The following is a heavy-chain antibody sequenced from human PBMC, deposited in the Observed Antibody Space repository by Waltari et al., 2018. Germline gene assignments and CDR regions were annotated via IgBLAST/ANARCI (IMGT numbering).Heavy chain of an antibody. V-gene: IGHV1-2*02. CDR2: INPNSGGT. CDR1: GYTFTGSQ. J-gene: IGHJ5*02. Sequence: QVQLVQSGAEVKKPGASVKVSCKASGYTFTGSQMPCVRQAPGQGLEWMGWINPNSGGTNYAQKFQGRVTMTRDTSISTAYMELSRLRSDDTAVYYCARALAARPTFDPWGQGTLVTVSS. D-gene: IGHD6-6*01. CDR3: ARALAARPTFDP.